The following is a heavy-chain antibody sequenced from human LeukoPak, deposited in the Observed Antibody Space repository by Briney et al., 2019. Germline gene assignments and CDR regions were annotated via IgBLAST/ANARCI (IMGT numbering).Heavy chain of an antibody. Sequence: PSETLSLTCTISGGSISSYYWSWIRQPPGKGLEGIGYTYYSGSTNYNPSLKSLVTISVDTSKNQFSLKLSSVTAADTAVYYCARRPGYCPNGVCYKRNWFDPWGQGTLVTVSS. J-gene: IGHJ5*02. CDR1: GGSISSYY. D-gene: IGHD2-8*01. CDR2: TYYSGST. V-gene: IGHV4-59*01. CDR3: ARRPGYCPNGVCYKRNWFDP.